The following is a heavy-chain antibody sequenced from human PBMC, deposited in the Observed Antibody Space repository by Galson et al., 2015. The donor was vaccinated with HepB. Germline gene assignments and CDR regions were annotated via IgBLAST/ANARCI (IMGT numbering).Heavy chain of an antibody. CDR1: GFTVSSNY. D-gene: IGHD1-26*01. J-gene: IGHJ4*02. V-gene: IGHV3-66*02. CDR3: ASSPGPAQWDLLWCY. Sequence: SLRLSCAASGFTVSSNYMSWVRQAPGKGLEWVSVIYSGGRTYYADSVKGRFTISRDNSKNTLYLQMNSLRAEDTAVYYCASSPGPAQWDLLWCYWGQGTLVTVSS. CDR2: IYSGGRT.